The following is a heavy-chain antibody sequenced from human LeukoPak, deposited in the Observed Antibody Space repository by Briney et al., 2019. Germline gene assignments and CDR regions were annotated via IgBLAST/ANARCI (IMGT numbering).Heavy chain of an antibody. D-gene: IGHD6-13*01. CDR2: INHNGNVN. CDR1: GFTFSSYW. V-gene: IGHV3-7*03. Sequence: GGSLRLSCAASGFTFSSYWMNWARQAPGKGLEWVASINHNGNVNYYVDSVKGRFTISRDNAKNSLYLQMNRQRAEDTAVYYCARGAKKYSSSWYYFDYWGQGTLVTVSS. CDR3: ARGAKKYSSSWYYFDY. J-gene: IGHJ4*02.